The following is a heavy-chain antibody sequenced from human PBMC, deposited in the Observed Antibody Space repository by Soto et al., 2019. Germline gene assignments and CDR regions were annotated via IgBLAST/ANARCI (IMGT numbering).Heavy chain of an antibody. CDR3: ATNYGDFRLNWFDP. D-gene: IGHD4-17*01. J-gene: IGHJ5*02. V-gene: IGHV1-24*01. CDR2: FDPEDGET. Sequence: GASVKVSCKVSGYTLTELSMHWVRQAPGKGLEWMGGFDPEDGETIYAQKFQGRVTMTEDTSTDTAYMELSSLRSEDTAVYYCATNYGDFRLNWFDPWGQGTLVTVSS. CDR1: GYTLTELS.